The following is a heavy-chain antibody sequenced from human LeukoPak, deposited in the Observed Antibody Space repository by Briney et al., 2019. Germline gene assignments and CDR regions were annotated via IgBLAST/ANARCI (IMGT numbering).Heavy chain of an antibody. D-gene: IGHD2-2*01. CDR2: INPNSGGT. CDR1: GYTFTGYY. J-gene: IGHJ4*02. CDR3: ARESVVVPAANIYYFDY. V-gene: IGHV1-2*02. Sequence: ASVKVSCKASGYTFTGYYMHWVRQAPGQGLEWMGWINPNSGGTNYAQKFQGRVTMTRDTSISTAYMELSRLRSDDTAVYYCARESVVVPAANIYYFDYWGQGTRVTVSS.